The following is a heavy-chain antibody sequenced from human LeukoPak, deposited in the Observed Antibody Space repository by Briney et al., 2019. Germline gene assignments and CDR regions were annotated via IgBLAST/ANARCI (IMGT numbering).Heavy chain of an antibody. CDR2: ISGSGEST. V-gene: IGHV3-23*01. J-gene: IGHJ4*02. D-gene: IGHD5-18*01. CDR1: GLTFRSYA. Sequence: GGSLRLSCAASGLTFRSYAMSWVRQAPGKGLEWVSGISGSGESTYYVDSVKGRFTISRDNAKNSLYLQMNSLRAEDTAVYYCARVAGTSGYSYGFPYFDYWGQGTLVTVSS. CDR3: ARVAGTSGYSYGFPYFDY.